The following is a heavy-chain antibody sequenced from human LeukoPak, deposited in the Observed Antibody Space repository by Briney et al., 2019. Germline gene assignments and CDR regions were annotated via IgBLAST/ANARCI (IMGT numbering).Heavy chain of an antibody. D-gene: IGHD3-3*01. J-gene: IGHJ4*02. CDR2: ITGSGGST. CDR1: GFTFSSYA. V-gene: IGHV3-23*01. CDR3: AKDNDFWSGSFDY. Sequence: PGGSLRLSCAASGFTFSSYAMTWVRLAPGKGPEWVSGITGSGGSTYYADSVKGRFTISRDNSKNTLYLQMNSLRAEDTAVYYCAKDNDFWSGSFDYWGQGTLVTVSS.